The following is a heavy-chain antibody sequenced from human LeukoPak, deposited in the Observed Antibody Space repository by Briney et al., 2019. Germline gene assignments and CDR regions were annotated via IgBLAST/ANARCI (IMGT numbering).Heavy chain of an antibody. D-gene: IGHD6-13*01. J-gene: IGHJ4*02. V-gene: IGHV3-74*01. CDR1: GFNFSSYW. CDR3: AREQEHIAGAKDY. Sequence: GGSLRLSCSASGFNFSSYWIHWVRQAPGKGLEWVSRINTDGSTRNYADSVKGRLTISRDNAKNTLFLQMNGLRAEDTAVYYCAREQEHIAGAKDYWGQGTLVTFSS. CDR2: INTDGSTR.